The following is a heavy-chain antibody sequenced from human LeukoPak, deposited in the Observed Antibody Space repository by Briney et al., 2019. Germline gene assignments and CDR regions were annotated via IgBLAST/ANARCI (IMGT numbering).Heavy chain of an antibody. J-gene: IGHJ3*01. Sequence: GGSLRLSCAASGFTFDDYAMHWVRQAPGKGLEWVSGISWNSGSIGYADSVKGRFTISRDNAKNSLFLQLSSLRSEDTAVYFCARVDDDLDAFDLWGQGTLVTVSS. D-gene: IGHD3-3*01. V-gene: IGHV3-9*01. CDR1: GFTFDDYA. CDR2: ISWNSGSI. CDR3: ARVDDDLDAFDL.